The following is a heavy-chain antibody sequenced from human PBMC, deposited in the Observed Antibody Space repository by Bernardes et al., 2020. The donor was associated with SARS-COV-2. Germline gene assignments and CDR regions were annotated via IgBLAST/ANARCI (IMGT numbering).Heavy chain of an antibody. V-gene: IGHV3-49*03. CDR2: ITSEGYGGTT. CDR3: TRAALVGGYYYLGWYFDL. CDR1: GFTFGEHA. Sequence: GGSLRLSCTASGFTFGEHAVSWFRQAPGKGLEWVGFITSEGYGGTTQYAASVKGRFSISRDDSKSIAYLQMNSLKTEDTAVYYCTRAALVGGYYYLGWYFDLWGRGTLVTVSS. J-gene: IGHJ2*01. D-gene: IGHD3-22*01.